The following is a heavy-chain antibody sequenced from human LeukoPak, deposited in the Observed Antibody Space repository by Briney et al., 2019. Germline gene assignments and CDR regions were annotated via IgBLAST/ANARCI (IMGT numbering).Heavy chain of an antibody. D-gene: IGHD3-16*01. V-gene: IGHV4-34*01. CDR3: ARAWGGFDY. Sequence: SETLSLTCAVYGGSFSGYYWSWIRQPPGKGLEWIGEINHSGGTNYNPSLKSRVTISVDTSKNQFSLKLSSVTAADTAVYYCARAWGGFDYWGQGTLVTVSS. J-gene: IGHJ4*02. CDR1: GGSFSGYY. CDR2: INHSGGT.